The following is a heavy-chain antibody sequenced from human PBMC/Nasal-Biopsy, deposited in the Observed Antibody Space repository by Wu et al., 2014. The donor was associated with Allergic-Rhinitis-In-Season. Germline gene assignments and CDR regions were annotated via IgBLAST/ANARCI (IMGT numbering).Heavy chain of an antibody. CDR2: ISSSGSYT. J-gene: IGHJ6*03. CDR1: GFTVRNNY. CDR3: ARDRRHVLNSYYYMEA. Sequence: LRLSCAASGFTVRNNYMTWVRQAPGKGLEWLSYISSSGSYTSNADSVKGRFTISRDNTKNSLFLQMNTLRAEDTAVYYCARDRRHVLNSYYYMEAWGTGTRVTVSS. D-gene: IGHD3-10*02. V-gene: IGHV3-11*06.